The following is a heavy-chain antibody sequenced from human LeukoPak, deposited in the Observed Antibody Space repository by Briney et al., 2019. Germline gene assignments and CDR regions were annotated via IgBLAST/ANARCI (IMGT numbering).Heavy chain of an antibody. V-gene: IGHV3-23*01. Sequence: GGSLGLSCAASGFTFSSYAMHWVRQAPGKGLEWVSAISGSGGSTYYADSVKGRFTISRDNSKNTLYLQMNSLRAEDTAVYYCAKGDYGDYIYYYYGMDVWGQGTTVTVSS. CDR2: ISGSGGST. CDR3: AKGDYGDYIYYYYGMDV. CDR1: GFTFSSYA. J-gene: IGHJ6*02. D-gene: IGHD4-17*01.